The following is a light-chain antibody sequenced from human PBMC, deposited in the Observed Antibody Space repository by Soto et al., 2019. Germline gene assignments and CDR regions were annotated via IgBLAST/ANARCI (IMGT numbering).Light chain of an antibody. V-gene: IGLV2-14*02. CDR3: SSFRSLSNTTFTVL. J-gene: IGLJ2*01. CDR1: SSDVGSYNL. Sequence: QSALTQPASVSGSPGQSITISCAGTSSDVGSYNLVSWYQQHPGEAPRLMIYEATKRPSGVSNRFSGSKSGNTASLTISGLQAEDEANYYCSSFRSLSNTTFTVLFGGGTKLTVL. CDR2: EAT.